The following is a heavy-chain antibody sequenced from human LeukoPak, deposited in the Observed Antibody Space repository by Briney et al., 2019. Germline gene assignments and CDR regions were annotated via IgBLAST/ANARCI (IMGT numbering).Heavy chain of an antibody. CDR2: ISWNSGSI. CDR3: AKDTYYYDSSGYLN. Sequence: GRSLRLSCAASGFTFDDYAMHWVRQAPGKGLEWVSGISWNSGSIGYADSVKGRFTISRDNAKNSLYLQMNSLRAEDTALYYCAKDTYYYDSSGYLNWGQGTLVTVSS. D-gene: IGHD3-22*01. J-gene: IGHJ4*02. V-gene: IGHV3-9*01. CDR1: GFTFDDYA.